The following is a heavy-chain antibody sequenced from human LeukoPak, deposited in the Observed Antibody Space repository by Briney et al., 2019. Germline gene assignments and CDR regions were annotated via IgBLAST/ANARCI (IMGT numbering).Heavy chain of an antibody. D-gene: IGHD6-19*01. CDR1: GFTFSSHS. V-gene: IGHV3-48*04. J-gene: IGHJ4*02. CDR3: ARGRAWLVRAGTIDY. Sequence: EESLRLSCAGSGFTFSSHSMNWVRQAPGKGLEWLSHISADSSIIHYAASVRGRITISRDNAENSLFLQMRSLRAEDTAVYYCARGRAWLVRAGTIDYWGQGTLVTVSS. CDR2: ISADSSII.